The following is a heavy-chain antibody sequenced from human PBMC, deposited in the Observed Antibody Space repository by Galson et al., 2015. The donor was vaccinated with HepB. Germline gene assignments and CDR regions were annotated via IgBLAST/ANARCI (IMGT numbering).Heavy chain of an antibody. J-gene: IGHJ4*02. CDR1: GYSFTSYW. V-gene: IGHV5-10-1*01. D-gene: IGHD5-18*01. Sequence: QSGAEVKKPGESLRISCKGSGYSFTSYWISWVRQMPGKGLEWMGRIDPSDSYTNYSPSFQGHVTISADKSISTAYLQWSSLKASDTAMYYCARRGFVDTAMVTYDFDYWGQGTLVTVSS. CDR2: IDPSDSYT. CDR3: ARRGFVDTAMVTYDFDY.